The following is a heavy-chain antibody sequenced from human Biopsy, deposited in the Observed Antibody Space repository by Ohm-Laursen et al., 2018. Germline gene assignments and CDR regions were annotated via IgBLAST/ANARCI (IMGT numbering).Heavy chain of an antibody. V-gene: IGHV1-46*01. D-gene: IGHD5-24*01. J-gene: IGHJ6*02. CDR2: ISPSGATT. Sequence: ASVKVSCKASGHTFTTYYIHWVRQAPGQGLEWMGVISPSGATTSFSQKFQGRITMTRDTSTGTVYMDLNSLGSEDTAVYYCARAGVGSDGTDSYYYGMDVWGPGTTVTVSS. CDR1: GHTFTTYY. CDR3: ARAGVGSDGTDSYYYGMDV.